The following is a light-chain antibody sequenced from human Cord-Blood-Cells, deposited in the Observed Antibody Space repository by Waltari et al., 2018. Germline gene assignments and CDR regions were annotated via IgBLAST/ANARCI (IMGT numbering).Light chain of an antibody. CDR3: QAWDSSYVV. V-gene: IGLV3-1*01. Sequence: LTQPPSVSVSPGQTASITCSGDKLGDKYACWYQQKPGQSPVLVIYQDSKRPSGIPERFSGSNSGNTATLTISGTQAMDEADYYCQAWDSSYVVFGGGTKLTVL. CDR2: QDS. J-gene: IGLJ2*01. CDR1: KLGDKY.